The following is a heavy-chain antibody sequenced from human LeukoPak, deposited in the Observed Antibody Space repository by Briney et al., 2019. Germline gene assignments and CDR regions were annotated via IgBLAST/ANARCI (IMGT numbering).Heavy chain of an antibody. CDR2: IYYSGST. V-gene: IGHV4-59*01. J-gene: IGHJ4*02. CDR3: ARAGRSIAAAAWYFDY. D-gene: IGHD6-13*01. CDR1: GGSNSSYY. Sequence: SETLSLTCTVSGGSNSSYYWSWIRQPPGKGQEWIGYIYYSGSTNYNPSLKSRVTISVDTSKNQFSLKLSSVTAADTAVYYCARAGRSIAAAAWYFDYWGQGTLVTVSS.